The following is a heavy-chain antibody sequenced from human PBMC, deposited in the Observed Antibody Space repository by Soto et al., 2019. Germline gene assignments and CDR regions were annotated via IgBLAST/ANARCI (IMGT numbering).Heavy chain of an antibody. V-gene: IGHV1-46*01. D-gene: IGHD1-26*01. Sequence: GASVKVSCKASGYTFTSYYMHWVRQAPGQGLEWMGIINPSGGSTSYAQKFQGRVTMTRDTSTSTVYMELSSLRSEDTAVYYCARGNFDVVGATLFDYWAQGTLVNVSS. J-gene: IGHJ4*02. CDR1: GYTFTSYY. CDR3: ARGNFDVVGATLFDY. CDR2: INPSGGST.